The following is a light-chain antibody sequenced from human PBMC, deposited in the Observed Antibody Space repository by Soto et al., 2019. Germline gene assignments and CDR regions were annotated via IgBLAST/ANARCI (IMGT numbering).Light chain of an antibody. J-gene: IGKJ1*01. V-gene: IGKV3-20*01. CDR1: QTIINNY. CDR3: QQCATSPLT. Sequence: EIVLTQAPGTLSLSPGERATLSGRASQTIINNYLAWYQQKPGQAPRLLIHDASSRATGIPDRFSGSGSGTDFTLTISRLEPEDSAVYYCQQCATSPLTFGQVTKVEIK. CDR2: DAS.